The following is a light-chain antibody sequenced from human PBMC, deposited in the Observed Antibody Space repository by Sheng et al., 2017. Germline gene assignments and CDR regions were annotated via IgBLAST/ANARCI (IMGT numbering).Light chain of an antibody. V-gene: IGLV1-40*01. CDR3: QSYDRSLIGVI. J-gene: IGLJ2*01. CDR1: SSNIGAGYD. Sequence: QSVLTQPPSVSGAPGQRVTVSCTGSSSNIGAGYDVHWYQQIPGTAPKVLIYGNNNRPSGVPDRFSGSKSGTSASLAITGLQAEDEADYYCQSYDRSLIGVIFGRGTKLTVL. CDR2: GNN.